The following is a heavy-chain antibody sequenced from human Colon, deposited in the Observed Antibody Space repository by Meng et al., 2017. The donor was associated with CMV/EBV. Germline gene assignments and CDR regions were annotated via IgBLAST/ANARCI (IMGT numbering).Heavy chain of an antibody. Sequence: GESLKISCAASRFAFTLYAMHWVRQAPGKGLEWVAAISKDGTNIYYAESVEGRFTIPRDNSKHTLFLQMNSLRPEHTAIYNCASPADVFVVAKGLDYWGQGTLVTVSS. CDR3: ASPADVFVVAKGLDY. V-gene: IGHV3-30-3*01. CDR1: RFAFTLYA. D-gene: IGHD2-21*01. J-gene: IGHJ4*02. CDR2: ISKDGTNI.